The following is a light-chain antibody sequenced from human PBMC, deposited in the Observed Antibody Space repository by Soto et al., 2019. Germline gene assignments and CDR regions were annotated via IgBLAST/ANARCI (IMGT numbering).Light chain of an antibody. J-gene: IGKJ1*01. Sequence: EIVMTQSPATLSVSPGERVTLSCRASQSVSSNLAWYQQKPGQAPRLLIYGASTRATGIPAGFSGSGSGTEFTLTISSLQAEDFAVYYCQQYNNWPPWTFGQGTKVEIK. CDR2: GAS. CDR1: QSVSSN. V-gene: IGKV3-15*01. CDR3: QQYNNWPPWT.